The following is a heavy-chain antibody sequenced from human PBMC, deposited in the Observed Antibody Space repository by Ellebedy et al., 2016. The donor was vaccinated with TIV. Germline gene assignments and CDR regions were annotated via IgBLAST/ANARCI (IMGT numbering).Heavy chain of an antibody. CDR1: GFTFNSYS. CDR2: ISSSSTYT. CDR3: ARSGELDS. Sequence: GESLKISCAASGFTFNSYSMNWVRQAPGKGLEWVSSISSSSTYTNYADSVKGRFTISRDNAENSLFLQMGSLRAEDTAVYYCARSGELDSWGQGTLVTVSS. V-gene: IGHV3-21*01. J-gene: IGHJ4*02. D-gene: IGHD1-26*01.